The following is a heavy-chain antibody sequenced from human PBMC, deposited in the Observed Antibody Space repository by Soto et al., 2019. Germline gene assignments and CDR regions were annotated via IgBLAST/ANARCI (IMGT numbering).Heavy chain of an antibody. V-gene: IGHV3-30*18. J-gene: IGHJ4*02. CDR2: ISYDGSNK. CDR1: GFTFSSYG. Sequence: QVQLVESGGGVVQPGRSLRLSCAASGFTFSSYGMHWVRQAPGKGLEWVAVISYDGSNKYYADSVKGRFTIYRDNSKNTLYLQINGLGVEYSAMYYCANAVNYYDSSGEFDYWGQGTLVTVSS. D-gene: IGHD3-22*01. CDR3: ANAVNYYDSSGEFDY.